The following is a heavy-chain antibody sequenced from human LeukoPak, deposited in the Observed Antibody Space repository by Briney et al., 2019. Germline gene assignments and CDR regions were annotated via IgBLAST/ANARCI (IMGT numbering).Heavy chain of an antibody. V-gene: IGHV4-39*01. D-gene: IGHD3-22*01. CDR3: ARHSLIRYYYDSSGYLDY. J-gene: IGHJ4*02. CDR2: IYYSGST. Sequence: SETLSLTCAVYGGSFSGYYWGWIRQPPGKGLEWIGSIYYSGSTYYNPSLKSRVTISVDTSKNQFSLKLSSVTAADTAVYYCARHSLIRYYYDSSGYLDYWGQGTLVTVSS. CDR1: GGSFSGYY.